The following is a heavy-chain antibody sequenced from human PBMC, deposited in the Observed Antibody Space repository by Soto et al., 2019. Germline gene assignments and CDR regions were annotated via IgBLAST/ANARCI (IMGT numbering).Heavy chain of an antibody. CDR1: GYAFTSYD. CDR3: ARAPRYCSSTSCYSFDY. CDR2: MNPNSGNT. D-gene: IGHD2-2*02. Sequence: ASVKVSFKASGYAFTSYDINWVRQATGQGLEWMGCMNPNSGNTGYAQKFQGRVTMTRNTSISTAYMELSSLRSEDTALYYCARAPRYCSSTSCYSFDYWGQGTLVTVSS. J-gene: IGHJ4*02. V-gene: IGHV1-8*01.